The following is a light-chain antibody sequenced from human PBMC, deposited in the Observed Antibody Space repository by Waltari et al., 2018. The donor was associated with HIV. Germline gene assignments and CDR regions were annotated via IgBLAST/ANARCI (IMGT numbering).Light chain of an antibody. Sequence: EIVMTQSPATLSVSPGERATLSCRASQTISSNLAWYQHKPGQSPRLLIYAASTRATGIPARFSASGSGTEFTLIISSLQSEDFAVYYCQQYSHWPLMYNFGQGTKLEIK. J-gene: IGKJ2*01. CDR2: AAS. CDR1: QTISSN. CDR3: QQYSHWPLMYN. V-gene: IGKV3-15*01.